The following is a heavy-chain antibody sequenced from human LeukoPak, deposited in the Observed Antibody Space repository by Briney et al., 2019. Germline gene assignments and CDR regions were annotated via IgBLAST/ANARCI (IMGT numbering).Heavy chain of an antibody. CDR2: ISGSGGST. CDR3: AKDLKVKVVRGVTVDP. Sequence: SSSSYYWGWVRQAPGKGLEWVSAISGSGGSTYYADSVKGRFTISRDNSKNTLYLQMNSLRAEDTAVYYCAKDLKVKVVRGVTVDPWGQGTLVTVSS. CDR1: SSSSYY. V-gene: IGHV3-23*01. D-gene: IGHD3-10*01. J-gene: IGHJ5*02.